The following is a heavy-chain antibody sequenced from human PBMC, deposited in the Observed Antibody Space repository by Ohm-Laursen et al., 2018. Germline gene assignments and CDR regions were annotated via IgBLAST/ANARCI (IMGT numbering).Heavy chain of an antibody. D-gene: IGHD4-23*01. J-gene: IGHJ5*02. CDR3: ASYYGGYDP. CDR1: GFTFNSHS. V-gene: IGHV3-48*01. Sequence: SLRLSCAASGFTFNSHSMNWVRQAPGKGLEWISYISSSSTTIYYADSVKGRITISRDNAKNSLYLQMNSLRAEDTAVYYCASYYGGYDPWGQGTLVTVSS. CDR2: ISSSSTTI.